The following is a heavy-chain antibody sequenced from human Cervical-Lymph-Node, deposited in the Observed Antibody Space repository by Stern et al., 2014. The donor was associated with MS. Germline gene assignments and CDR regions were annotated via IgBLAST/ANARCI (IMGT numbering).Heavy chain of an antibody. CDR2: INTNTGNS. J-gene: IGHJ4*02. V-gene: IGHV7-4-1*02. CDR1: GYTLTNYP. Sequence: QVQLVESGSELKEPRASVKVSCKASGYTLTNYPMNWVRQAPGQGLEWMGWINTNTGNSTYAQGFTGRFVFSLDTSVSTAYLHISSLKAEDTAVYYCARDFVDTAMITRSDYLDSWGQGTLVTVSS. CDR3: ARDFVDTAMITRSDYLDS. D-gene: IGHD5-18*01.